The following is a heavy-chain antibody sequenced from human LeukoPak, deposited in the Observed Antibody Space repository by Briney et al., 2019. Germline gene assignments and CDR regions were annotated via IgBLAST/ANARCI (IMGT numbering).Heavy chain of an antibody. CDR1: GFTFSTYW. Sequence: GGSLRLSCAASGFTFSTYWMHWVRQAPGKGLVWVSRIYIDGSSTNYADSVKGRFTISRDNAKNSLYLQMNSLRAEDTAVYYCARGQYGMDVWGQGTTVTVSS. CDR2: IYIDGSST. CDR3: ARGQYGMDV. J-gene: IGHJ6*02. V-gene: IGHV3-74*01.